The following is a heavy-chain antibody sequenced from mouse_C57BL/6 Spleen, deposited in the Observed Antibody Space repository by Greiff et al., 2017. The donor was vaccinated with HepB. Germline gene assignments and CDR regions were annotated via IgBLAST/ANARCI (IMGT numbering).Heavy chain of an antibody. V-gene: IGHV1-39*01. Sequence: VHVKQSGPELVKPGASVKISCTASGYSFTDYNMNWVKQSHGKSLEWIGVINPNYGTTSYNQKFKGKATLTVDQSSSTAYMQLNSLTSEDSAVYYCVFYDGYLFAYWGQGTLVTVSA. CDR3: VFYDGYLFAY. CDR1: GYSFTDYN. CDR2: INPNYGTT. D-gene: IGHD2-3*01. J-gene: IGHJ3*01.